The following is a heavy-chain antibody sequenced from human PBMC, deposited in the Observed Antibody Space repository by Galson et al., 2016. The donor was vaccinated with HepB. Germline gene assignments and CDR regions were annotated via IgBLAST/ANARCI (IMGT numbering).Heavy chain of an antibody. Sequence: SLRLSCAASGLTISSYAMTWVRQAPGKGLEWVAAIRAGSSSTHYADSVKGRFTISSDISRNTLYLQMNSLRAEDTAVYYCAKCERHGTGWYGKNDFWGQGTLVTVSS. CDR3: AKCERHGTGWYGKNDF. J-gene: IGHJ4*02. CDR2: IRAGSSST. D-gene: IGHD6-19*01. V-gene: IGHV3-23*01. CDR1: GLTISSYA.